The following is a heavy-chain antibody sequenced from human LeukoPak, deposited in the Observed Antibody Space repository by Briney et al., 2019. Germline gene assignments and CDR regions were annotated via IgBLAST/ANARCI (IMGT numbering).Heavy chain of an antibody. D-gene: IGHD1-1*01. CDR1: GGSISSSSYY. V-gene: IGHV4-39*01. CDR2: IYYIGSP. CDR3: ASHERGGLSFDY. J-gene: IGHJ4*02. Sequence: PSETLSLTCTVSGGSISSSSYYWGWSRQPPGKGLEWIGSIYYIGSPYYNPSLKSRVTISVDTSKNQFSLKLSSVTAADTAVYYCASHERGGLSFDYWGQGTLVTVSS.